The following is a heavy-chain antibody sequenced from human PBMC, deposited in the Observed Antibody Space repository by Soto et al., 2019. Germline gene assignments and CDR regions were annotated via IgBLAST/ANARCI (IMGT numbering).Heavy chain of an antibody. J-gene: IGHJ4*02. CDR2: IKQDGSEK. CDR3: ARDAGRNYYFDY. D-gene: IGHD1-1*01. Sequence: PGGSLRLSCAASGFPFTRYWMNWVRQAPGKGLEWLANIKQDGSEKFYVDSVKGRFTISRDNAQNSVYLQMNSLRAEDTAVYYCARDAGRNYYFDYWGQGTLVTVSS. CDR1: GFPFTRYW. V-gene: IGHV3-7*01.